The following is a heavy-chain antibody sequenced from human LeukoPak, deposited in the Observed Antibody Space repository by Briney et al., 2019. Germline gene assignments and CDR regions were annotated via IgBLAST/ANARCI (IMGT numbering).Heavy chain of an antibody. CDR1: GASFIGYY. J-gene: IGHJ6*04. Sequence: PSAPLSLTCAVCGASFIGYYWSWIRQPPGKGLGWIGVINHSGSTNYNLSLQSRVTISLDTSKNQFSLKLSSVTAADTAVYYCARGEDAVATIFYYYSYGMDVWGKGTTVTVSS. CDR3: ARGEDAVATIFYYYSYGMDV. D-gene: IGHD5-12*01. V-gene: IGHV4-34*01. CDR2: INHSGST.